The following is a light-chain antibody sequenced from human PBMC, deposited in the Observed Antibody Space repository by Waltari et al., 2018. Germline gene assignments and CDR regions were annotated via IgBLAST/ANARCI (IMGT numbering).Light chain of an antibody. Sequence: IQLTPSPATLSLSPGVRATLSCRARQSVSSSLARYQQKPGQAHRLLIYDSSNRATAIPARFSGSGSGTDFTLTISRLEPEDFAVYYCQQRGDWPPMYTFGPGTKLEIK. CDR1: QSVSSS. J-gene: IGKJ2*01. CDR2: DSS. V-gene: IGKV3-11*01. CDR3: QQRGDWPPMYT.